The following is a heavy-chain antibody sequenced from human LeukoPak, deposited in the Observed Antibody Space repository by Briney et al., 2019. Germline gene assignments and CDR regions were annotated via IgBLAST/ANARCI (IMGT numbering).Heavy chain of an antibody. CDR1: GFTFSSYA. V-gene: IGHV3-30*04. Sequence: RPGGSLRLSCAASGFTFSSYAMHWVRQAPGKGLEWVAVISYDGSNKNYADSVKGRFTISRDNSKNTLYLQMNSLRAEDTAVYYCARDGGDSANDYWGQGTLVTVSS. D-gene: IGHD2-21*02. CDR2: ISYDGSNK. CDR3: ARDGGDSANDY. J-gene: IGHJ4*02.